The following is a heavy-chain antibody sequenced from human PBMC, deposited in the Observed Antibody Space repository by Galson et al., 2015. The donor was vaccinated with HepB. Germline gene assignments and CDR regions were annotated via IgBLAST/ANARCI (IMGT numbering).Heavy chain of an antibody. CDR3: ARGNGWLDY. V-gene: IGHV3-7*03. Sequence: SLRLSCAASGFTFGGYWMSWARQAPGKGLEWVANIKHDGSEDYYVDSVKGRFTISRDNAKSSLYLQMNSLRAEDTALYYCARGNGWLDYWGQGTLVTVSS. CDR2: IKHDGSED. CDR1: GFTFGGYW. J-gene: IGHJ4*02. D-gene: IGHD6-19*01.